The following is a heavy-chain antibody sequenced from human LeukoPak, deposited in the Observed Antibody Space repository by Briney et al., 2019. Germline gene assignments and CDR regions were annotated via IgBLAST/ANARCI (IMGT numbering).Heavy chain of an antibody. CDR2: IYYSGYS. V-gene: IGHV4-59*01. CDR3: ARAVYSYDSGGYYFDV. CDR1: GGSISTFY. D-gene: IGHD3-22*01. Sequence: PSGTLTLTCTVSGGSISTFYWSWIRQPPGKGLEWIGNIYYSGYSNYNPSLKSRVTMSVDTSRNQFSLKLSSVTAADTAVYYCARAVYSYDSGGYYFDVWGHRNTFTASS. J-gene: IGHJ6*02.